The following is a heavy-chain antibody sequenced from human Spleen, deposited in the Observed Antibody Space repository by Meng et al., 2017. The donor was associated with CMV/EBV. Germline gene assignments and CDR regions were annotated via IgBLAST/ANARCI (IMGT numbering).Heavy chain of an antibody. D-gene: IGHD6-19*01. CDR3: ARDDDIAVDGIDY. CDR2: ISYDGSNK. V-gene: IGHV3-30-3*01. CDR1: GFTFSSYA. J-gene: IGHJ4*02. Sequence: GGSLRLSCAASGFTFSSYAMHWVRQAPGKGLEWVAVISYDGSNKYYADSVKGRFTITRDNSKNTLYLQMNSLRAEDTAVYYCARDDDIAVDGIDYWGQGTLVTVSS.